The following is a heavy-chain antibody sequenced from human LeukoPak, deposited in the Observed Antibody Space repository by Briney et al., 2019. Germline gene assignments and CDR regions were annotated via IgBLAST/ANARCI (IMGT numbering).Heavy chain of an antibody. J-gene: IGHJ4*02. D-gene: IGHD6-19*01. CDR2: ISGSGGST. V-gene: IGHV3-23*01. CDR3: AKYQWLVTGYFDY. Sequence: GGSLRLSCAASGLTFSSYAMSWVRQAPGEGLEWVSAISGSGGSTYYADSGKGRLTISRDNSKNTLYLQMSSLRAEDTAVYCCAKYQWLVTGYFDYWGQGTLVTVSS. CDR1: GLTFSSYA.